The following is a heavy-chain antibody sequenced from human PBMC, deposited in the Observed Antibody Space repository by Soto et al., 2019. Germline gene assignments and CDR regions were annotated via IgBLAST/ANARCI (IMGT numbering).Heavy chain of an antibody. CDR1: GFTFSSYA. CDR2: ISGSGGST. D-gene: IGHD1-26*01. V-gene: IGHV3-23*01. CDR3: ARRGSGSYYDC. J-gene: IGHJ4*02. Sequence: EVQLLESGGGLVQPGGSLRLSCAASGFTFSSYAMRWVRQAPVKGLEWVSAISGSGGSTYYADSVKGRFTISRDNSKNTLYLQMNSLRAEDTAVYYCARRGSGSYYDCWGQGTLVNVSS.